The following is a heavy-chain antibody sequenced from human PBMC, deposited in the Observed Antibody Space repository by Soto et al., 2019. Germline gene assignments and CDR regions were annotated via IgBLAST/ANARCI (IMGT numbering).Heavy chain of an antibody. V-gene: IGHV2-5*02. J-gene: IGHJ5*02. Sequence: QITLKESGPTLVKPTQTLTLTCTFSGFSLSTDGVGVGWIRQPPGKALEWLALIYWDDDKSYSPALKSRLTISGNTYRNQVVLTMTNMDPVDTATYYAVHREGPVAAAGENWFALWGQGTLVTVSS. D-gene: IGHD6-25*01. CDR1: GFSLSTDGVG. CDR3: VHREGPVAAAGENWFAL. CDR2: IYWDDDK.